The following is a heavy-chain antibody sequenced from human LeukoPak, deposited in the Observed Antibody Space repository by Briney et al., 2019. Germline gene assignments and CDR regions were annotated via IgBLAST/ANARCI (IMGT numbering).Heavy chain of an antibody. CDR3: ARHERGYYDSSGYYGFSDY. Sequence: SETLSLTCTVSGVSISSSSYYWGWIRQPPGKGLEWIGRIYYSGSTYYNPSLKSRVTISVDTSKNQFSLKLSSVTAADTAVYYCARHERGYYDSSGYYGFSDYWGQGTLVTVSS. J-gene: IGHJ4*02. CDR2: IYYSGST. CDR1: GVSISSSSYY. V-gene: IGHV4-39*01. D-gene: IGHD3-22*01.